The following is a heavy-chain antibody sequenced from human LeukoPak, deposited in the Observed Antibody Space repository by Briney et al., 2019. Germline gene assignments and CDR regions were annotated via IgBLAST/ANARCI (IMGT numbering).Heavy chain of an antibody. CDR2: IYSGGST. Sequence: GGSLRLSCAASGFTVSSNYMSWVRQAPGKGLEWVSVIYSGGSTYYADSVKGRFTISRDNSKNTLYLQMNSLRAEDTAVYYCARSRDGYNLDYWGQGTLVTVSS. D-gene: IGHD5-24*01. V-gene: IGHV3-66*01. CDR1: GFTVSSNY. CDR3: ARSRDGYNLDY. J-gene: IGHJ4*02.